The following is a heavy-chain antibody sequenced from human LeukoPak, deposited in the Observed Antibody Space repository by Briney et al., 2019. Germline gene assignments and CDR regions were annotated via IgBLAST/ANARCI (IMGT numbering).Heavy chain of an antibody. CDR1: GFTFSSYA. Sequence: PGGSLRLSCAASGFTFSSYAMHWVRQAPGKGLEWVAVISCDGSNKYYADSVKGRFTISRDNSKNTLYLQMNSLRAEDTAVYYCARDSTRAYCSSTSCLSYYMDVWGKGTTVTVSS. V-gene: IGHV3-30*01. J-gene: IGHJ6*03. CDR3: ARDSTRAYCSSTSCLSYYMDV. D-gene: IGHD2-2*01. CDR2: ISCDGSNK.